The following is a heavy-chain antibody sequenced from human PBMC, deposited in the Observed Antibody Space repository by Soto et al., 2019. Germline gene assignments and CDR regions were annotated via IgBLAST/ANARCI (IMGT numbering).Heavy chain of an antibody. CDR3: AKGRGGSGSLTPRVVF. D-gene: IGHD3-10*01. CDR1: GFTFNNYA. V-gene: IGHV3-23*01. CDR2: ISGGGDTT. Sequence: EVQLLESGGGLVQPGGSLRLSCAASGFTFNNYAMTWVRQAPGKGLEWVSAISGGGDTTSYADSVKGRFTASRDGSKNTLYLQMSSLRAEDTALYYCAKGRGGSGSLTPRVVFWGQGTLVTVSS. J-gene: IGHJ4*02.